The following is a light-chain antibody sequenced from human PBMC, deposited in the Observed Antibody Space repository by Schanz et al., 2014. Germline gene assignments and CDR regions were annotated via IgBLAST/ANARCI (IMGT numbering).Light chain of an antibody. CDR2: VAS. J-gene: IGKJ4*01. CDR1: QSVTSSY. Sequence: ETVLTQSPGTLSLSPGERATLSCRASQSVTSSYLAWYQQKPGQTPRLLIYVASSRATGIPDRFSGSGSGTDFTLTISRLEPEDFAVYYCQQRSNWPLTFGGGTKVEIK. CDR3: QQRSNWPLT. V-gene: IGKV3D-20*02.